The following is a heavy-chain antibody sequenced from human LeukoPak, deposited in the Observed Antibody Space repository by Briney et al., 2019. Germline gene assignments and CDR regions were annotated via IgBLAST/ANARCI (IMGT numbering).Heavy chain of an antibody. D-gene: IGHD6-6*01. CDR1: GGSISSYY. V-gene: IGHV4-59*01. Sequence: SSETLSLTCTVSGGSISSYYWSWIRQPPGKGLEWIGYIYYSGSTNYNPSLKSRVTISVDTSKNQFSLKLSSVTAADTAVYYCARERVEYSSSSAWFDPWGQGTLVTVSS. CDR2: IYYSGST. J-gene: IGHJ5*02. CDR3: ARERVEYSSSSAWFDP.